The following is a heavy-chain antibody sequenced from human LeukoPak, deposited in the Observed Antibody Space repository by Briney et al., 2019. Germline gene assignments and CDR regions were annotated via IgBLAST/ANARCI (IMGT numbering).Heavy chain of an antibody. J-gene: IGHJ5*02. CDR1: GFTFSSYK. Sequence: PGGSLRLSCAASGFTFSSYKMNWVRQAPGKGLEWVSYISSSGGTIYYADSVKGRFTISRDNAENSLYLQMNSLRADDTAVYYCARDNFAVAGGFDPWGQGTLVTVSS. CDR3: ARDNFAVAGGFDP. D-gene: IGHD6-19*01. V-gene: IGHV3-48*03. CDR2: ISSSGGTI.